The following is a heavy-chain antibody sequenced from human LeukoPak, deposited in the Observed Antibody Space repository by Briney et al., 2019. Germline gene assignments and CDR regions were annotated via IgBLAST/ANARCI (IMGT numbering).Heavy chain of an antibody. Sequence: PSETLSLTCTVSGGSISSYYWSWIRQPPGKGLEWIGYIYYSGSTNYNPSLKGRVTISVDTSKNQFSLKLSSVTAADTAVYYCARKYSSSSLYLYYYMDVWGKGTTVTVSS. D-gene: IGHD6-6*01. CDR2: IYYSGST. V-gene: IGHV4-59*01. J-gene: IGHJ6*03. CDR3: ARKYSSSSLYLYYYMDV. CDR1: GGSISSYY.